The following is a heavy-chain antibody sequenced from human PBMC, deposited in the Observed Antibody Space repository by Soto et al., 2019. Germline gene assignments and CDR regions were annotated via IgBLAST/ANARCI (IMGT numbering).Heavy chain of an antibody. CDR3: ARGRRSGWYFDY. CDR2: INSDGSST. CDR1: AFAFSEAW. Sequence: EVQLVESGGGLVKPGGSLRLSCAASAFAFSEAWMSWVRQAPGKGLEWVGRINSDGSSTSYADSVKGRFTISRDNAKNTLYLQMNSLRAEDTAVYYCARGRRSGWYFDYWGQGTLVTVSS. J-gene: IGHJ4*02. D-gene: IGHD6-19*01. V-gene: IGHV3-74*02.